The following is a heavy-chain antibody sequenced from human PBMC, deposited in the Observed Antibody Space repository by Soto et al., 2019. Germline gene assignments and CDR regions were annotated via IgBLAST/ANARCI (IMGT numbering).Heavy chain of an antibody. D-gene: IGHD3-22*01. J-gene: IGHJ3*02. V-gene: IGHV3-23*01. CDR3: AKPREFDSSDDDAFDI. CDR2: ISGSGGST. Sequence: EVQLLESGGGLVQPGGSLRLSCAASGFTFSSYAMSWVRQAPGKGLEWVSAISGSGGSTYYADSVKGRFTISRDNSKNTLYLQMNNLRAEDTAVYYCAKPREFDSSDDDAFDIWGQGTLVTVSS. CDR1: GFTFSSYA.